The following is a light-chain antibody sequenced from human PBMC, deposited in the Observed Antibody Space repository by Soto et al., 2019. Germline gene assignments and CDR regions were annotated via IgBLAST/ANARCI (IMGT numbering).Light chain of an antibody. Sequence: EIGMTQSPATLSVSPGERATLSCRASQSVRNNLAWYQQKAGQAPRLLIYGASTRATGIPARFSGSGSGTEFTLTIRSMQSEDFAVYYGQRYNNWPPWTFGQGTKVELK. V-gene: IGKV3-15*01. CDR2: GAS. CDR1: QSVRNN. J-gene: IGKJ1*01. CDR3: QRYNNWPPWT.